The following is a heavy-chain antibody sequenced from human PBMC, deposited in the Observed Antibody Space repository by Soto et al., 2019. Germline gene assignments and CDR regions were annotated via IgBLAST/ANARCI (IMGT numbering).Heavy chain of an antibody. D-gene: IGHD5-12*01. CDR1: GFTFSSYG. V-gene: IGHV3-33*01. Sequence: GGSLRLSCAASGFTFSSYGMHWVRQAPGKGLEWVAVIWYDGSNKYYADSVKGRFTISRDNSKNTLYLQMNSLRAEDTAVYYCARDRQGSIVATIFDYWGQGTLVTVSS. CDR2: IWYDGSNK. J-gene: IGHJ4*02. CDR3: ARDRQGSIVATIFDY.